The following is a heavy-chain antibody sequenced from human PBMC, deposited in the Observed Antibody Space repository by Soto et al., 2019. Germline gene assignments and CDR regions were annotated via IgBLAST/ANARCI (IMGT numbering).Heavy chain of an antibody. V-gene: IGHV3-23*01. D-gene: IGHD3-22*01. CDR1: GFTFSSYA. Sequence: GGSLRLSCAASGFTFSSYAMSWVRQAPGKGLEWVSAISGSGGSTYYADSVKGRFTISRDNSKNTLYLQMNSLRAEDTAVYYCAKAATSPHYDSSGYYAAFDYWGQGTLVTVSS. CDR3: AKAATSPHYDSSGYYAAFDY. CDR2: ISGSGGST. J-gene: IGHJ4*02.